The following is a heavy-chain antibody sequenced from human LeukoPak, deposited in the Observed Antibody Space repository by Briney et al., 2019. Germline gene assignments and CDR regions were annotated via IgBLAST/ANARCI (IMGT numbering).Heavy chain of an antibody. CDR1: GYTFTDYY. J-gene: IGHJ4*02. Sequence: SVKVSCHASGYTFTDYYMHWVRQAPGQGFEWMGWINPNDGDTNYAQKFQGRVTMTRDTSISTAHMEVSRLRSDDTAVYYCARANFLYCSSSTCLFDYWGQGTLVTVSS. CDR3: ARANFLYCSSSTCLFDY. D-gene: IGHD2-2*01. CDR2: INPNDGDT. V-gene: IGHV1-2*02.